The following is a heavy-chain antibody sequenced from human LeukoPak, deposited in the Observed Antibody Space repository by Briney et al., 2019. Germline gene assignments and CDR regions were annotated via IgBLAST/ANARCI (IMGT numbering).Heavy chain of an antibody. V-gene: IGHV3-30*01. CDR2: TSPDGNEK. D-gene: IGHD3-22*01. CDR1: GFTFSRYA. J-gene: IGHJ5*01. CDR3: FTGSAYYYDS. Sequence: GGSLRFSCAASGFTFSRYAMHWVRKAPGKGLEWVAVTSPDGNEKYYADSVKGRFTISRDNSKNTVFLQMNSLSTEDTAVYSCFTGSAYYYDSWGQGTLVTVSS.